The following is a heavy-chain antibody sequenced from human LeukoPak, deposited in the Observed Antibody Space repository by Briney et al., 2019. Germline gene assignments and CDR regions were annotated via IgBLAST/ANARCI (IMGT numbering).Heavy chain of an antibody. CDR2: ISYDGSNK. J-gene: IGHJ6*02. Sequence: PGRSLRLSCAASGFTFSSYGMHWVRQAPGKGLEWVAVISYDGSNKYYADSVKGRFTISRDNSKNTLYLQMNSLRAEDTAVYYCAKDLHTYYYDSSGPLPSYGMDVWGQGTTVTVSS. V-gene: IGHV3-30*18. CDR3: AKDLHTYYYDSSGPLPSYGMDV. CDR1: GFTFSSYG. D-gene: IGHD3-22*01.